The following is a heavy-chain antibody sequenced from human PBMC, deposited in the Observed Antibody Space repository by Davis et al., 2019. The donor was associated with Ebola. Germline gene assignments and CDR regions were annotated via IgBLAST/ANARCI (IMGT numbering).Heavy chain of an antibody. V-gene: IGHV3-33*01. J-gene: IGHJ4*02. Sequence: GESLKISCAASGFTFSSYGMHWVRQAPGPGLEWVSVIWYDGSNKYYADSVKGRFTISRDNSKNTLYLQMNSLRAEDTAVYYCARDPQWLVGFGFDYWGQGTLVTVSS. CDR2: IWYDGSNK. D-gene: IGHD6-19*01. CDR1: GFTFSSYG. CDR3: ARDPQWLVGFGFDY.